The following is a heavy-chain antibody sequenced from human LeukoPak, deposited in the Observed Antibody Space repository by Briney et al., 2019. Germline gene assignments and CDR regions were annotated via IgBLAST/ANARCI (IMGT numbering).Heavy chain of an antibody. CDR1: GFTFDGYA. Sequence: GRSLSLSCAASGFTFDGYAMHWVRQVPGKGLEWVSCIDWNIGRIVYANFVKGRFTTSRGHAKKSLYLQMNSLRAADTAISFCGKDIRPGGMYVWGQGTTVTVSS. V-gene: IGHV3-9*01. J-gene: IGHJ6*02. CDR2: IDWNIGRI. CDR3: GKDIRPGGMYV.